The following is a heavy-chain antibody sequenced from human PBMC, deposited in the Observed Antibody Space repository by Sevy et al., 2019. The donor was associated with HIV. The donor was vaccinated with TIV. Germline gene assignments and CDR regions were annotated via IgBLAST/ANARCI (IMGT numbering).Heavy chain of an antibody. V-gene: IGHV3-33*01. CDR2: VWYDGSYK. CDR1: GFIFSDYG. Sequence: GGSLRLSCAASGFIFSDYGMHWVRQAPGKGLEWVAVVWYDGSYKYYTDSVKGRLTISRDNSNNMVFLQMNSLRAEDTAVYYCARDKLLPVMVSMVRGALSYYFDYWGQGTLVTVSS. D-gene: IGHD3-10*01. J-gene: IGHJ4*02. CDR3: ARDKLLPVMVSMVRGALSYYFDY.